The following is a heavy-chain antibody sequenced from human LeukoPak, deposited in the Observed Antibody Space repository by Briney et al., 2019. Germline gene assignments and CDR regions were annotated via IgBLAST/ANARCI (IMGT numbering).Heavy chain of an antibody. Sequence: GRSLRLSCAASGFTFSSYSMNWVRQAPGKGLEWVSYISSSSSTIYYADSVKGRFTISRDNAKNSLYLQMNSLRDEDTAVYYCARVGCSSTSCYVLDYWGQGTLVTVSS. CDR1: GFTFSSYS. V-gene: IGHV3-48*02. CDR2: ISSSSSTI. D-gene: IGHD2-2*01. J-gene: IGHJ4*02. CDR3: ARVGCSSTSCYVLDY.